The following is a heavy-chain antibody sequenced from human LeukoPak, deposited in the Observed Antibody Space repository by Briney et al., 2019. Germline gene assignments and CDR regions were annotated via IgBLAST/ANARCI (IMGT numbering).Heavy chain of an antibody. D-gene: IGHD2-2*01. Sequence: SETLSLTCTVSGDSISGGGFYWSWIRQHPGKGVELIGYIYYSGSTYYNPALKSRVTISIDTSKNQFSLKLSSVTAADTAVYYCARGDQLLRQFDYWGQGTLVTVSS. J-gene: IGHJ4*02. V-gene: IGHV4-31*03. CDR2: IYYSGST. CDR3: ARGDQLLRQFDY. CDR1: GDSISGGGFY.